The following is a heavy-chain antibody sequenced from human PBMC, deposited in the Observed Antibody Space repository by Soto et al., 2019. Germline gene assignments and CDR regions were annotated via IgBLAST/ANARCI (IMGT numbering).Heavy chain of an antibody. J-gene: IGHJ3*02. CDR3: ALSSGYYYDSSGHNDAFDI. V-gene: IGHV1-18*01. D-gene: IGHD3-22*01. Sequence: ASVKVSCKASGYTFTSYGISWVRQAPGQGLEWMGWISAYNGNTNYAQKLQGRVTMTTDTSTSTAYMELRSLRSDDTAVYYCALSSGYYYDSSGHNDAFDIWGQGTMVTVSS. CDR1: GYTFTSYG. CDR2: ISAYNGNT.